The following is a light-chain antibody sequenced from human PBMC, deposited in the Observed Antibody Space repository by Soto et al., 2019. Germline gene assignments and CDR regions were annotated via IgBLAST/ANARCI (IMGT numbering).Light chain of an antibody. CDR2: VNSDGSH. V-gene: IGLV4-69*01. Sequence: QPVLTQSPSASASLGDSVKLTCTLSSWHSTYAIAWHQQQPDKGPRYLMIVNSDGSHYKGDGIPDRFSGSSSGAEVYLTISSLQSEDEADYYCQTWCTGRGVFGGGTKLTVL. CDR3: QTWCTGRGV. CDR1: SWHSTYA. J-gene: IGLJ3*02.